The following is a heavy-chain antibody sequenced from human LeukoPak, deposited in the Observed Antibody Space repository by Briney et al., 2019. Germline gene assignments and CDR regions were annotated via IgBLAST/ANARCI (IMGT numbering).Heavy chain of an antibody. CDR2: IGSRANTYAT. CDR1: GFTFSGSA. Sequence: GGSLRLSCAASGFTFSGSAMHWVRQASGKGLEWVGRIGSRANTYATEYAASVKGRFTISRDDSKNTAYLQMNSLKTEDTAVYYCTRHLGALSELDYWGQGTLVTVSS. V-gene: IGHV3-73*01. CDR3: TRHLGALSELDY. D-gene: IGHD3-10*01. J-gene: IGHJ4*02.